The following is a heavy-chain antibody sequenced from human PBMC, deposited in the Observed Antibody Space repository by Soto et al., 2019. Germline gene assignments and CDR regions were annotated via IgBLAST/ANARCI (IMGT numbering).Heavy chain of an antibody. J-gene: IGHJ4*02. CDR1: GFTFSSYA. CDR3: AGGPQSSVVDYFDY. Sequence: QVQLVESGGGVVQPGRSLRLSCAASGFTFSSYAMHWVRQAPGKGLEWVAVISYDGSNKYYADSVKGRFTISRDNSKNTLYLQMNSLRAEDTAVYYCAGGPQSSVVDYFDYWGQGTLVTVSS. CDR2: ISYDGSNK. V-gene: IGHV3-30-3*01. D-gene: IGHD2-15*01.